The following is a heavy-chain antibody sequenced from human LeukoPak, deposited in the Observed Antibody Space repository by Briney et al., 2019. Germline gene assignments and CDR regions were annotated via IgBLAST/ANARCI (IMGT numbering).Heavy chain of an antibody. V-gene: IGHV1-18*01. J-gene: IGHJ4*01. Sequence: ASVKVSCKASGYTFTSYGMSWVRQARGQGLEWMGWISTYNGNTNYAQKFQGRVTMTTDTSTSTAYMELRSLRSDDTAVYYCAARSRTYPYYFDYWGQGTLVTVSS. CDR3: AARSRTYPYYFDY. D-gene: IGHD3-10*01. CDR2: ISTYNGNT. CDR1: GYTFTSYG.